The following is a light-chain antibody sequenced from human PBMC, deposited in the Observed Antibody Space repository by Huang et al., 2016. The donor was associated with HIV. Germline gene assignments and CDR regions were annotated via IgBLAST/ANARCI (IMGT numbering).Light chain of an antibody. Sequence: DIVMTQSPDSLAVSLGERATIHCKSSQSVLYSSNNENYLAWYQQKPGQPPKLRIYWASTRESGVPDRVSGSGSGTDCTLTSSSLQAEDVAVYYCQQYYSTSWTFGQGTKVEIK. J-gene: IGKJ1*01. CDR3: QQYYSTSWT. CDR2: WAS. V-gene: IGKV4-1*01. CDR1: QSVLYSSNNENY.